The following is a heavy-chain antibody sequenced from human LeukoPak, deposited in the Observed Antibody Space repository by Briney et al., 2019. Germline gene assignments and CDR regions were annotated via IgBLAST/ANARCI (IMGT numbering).Heavy chain of an antibody. CDR2: IYYSGST. J-gene: IGHJ4*02. Sequence: SQTLSLTCTVSGGSISSGGYYWSWIRQHPGKGLEWIGYIYYSGSTCYNPSLKSRVTISADTSKNQFSLKLSSVTAADTAVYYYARARSAAGNFDYWGQGTLVTVSS. CDR1: GGSISSGGYY. CDR3: ARARSAAGNFDY. V-gene: IGHV4-31*03. D-gene: IGHD6-13*01.